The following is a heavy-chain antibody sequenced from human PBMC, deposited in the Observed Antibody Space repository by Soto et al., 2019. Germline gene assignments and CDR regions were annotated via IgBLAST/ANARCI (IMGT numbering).Heavy chain of an antibody. V-gene: IGHV3-7*01. CDR1: GFTFSSYW. Sequence: EVQLVESGGGLVQPGGSLGLSCAASGFTFSSYWMSWVRLAPGKGLEWVAHIKQSGSDRYYVDSVRGRFTISRDKAKNSLYLQMYSLRVEDTAMYYCASVKSWAVSPWGQGTLVTVSS. CDR3: ASVKSWAVSP. J-gene: IGHJ5*02. CDR2: IKQSGSDR. D-gene: IGHD3-10*01.